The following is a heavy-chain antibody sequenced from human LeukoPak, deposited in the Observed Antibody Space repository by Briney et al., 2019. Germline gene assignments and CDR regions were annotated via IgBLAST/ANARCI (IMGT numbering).Heavy chain of an antibody. J-gene: IGHJ3*02. D-gene: IGHD3-3*01. V-gene: IGHV1-18*01. Sequence: ASVKVSCKASGYTFTSYGISWVRQAPGQGLEWMGWISAYNGNTNYAQKLQGRVTMTTDTSTSTAYMELRSLRSDDTAVYYCARELRRIFGVVSLDAFDIWGQGTMVTVSS. CDR1: GYTFTSYG. CDR2: ISAYNGNT. CDR3: ARELRRIFGVVSLDAFDI.